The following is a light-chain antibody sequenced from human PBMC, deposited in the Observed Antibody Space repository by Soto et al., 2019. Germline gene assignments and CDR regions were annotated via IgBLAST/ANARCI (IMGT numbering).Light chain of an antibody. CDR1: GSDVGGYYS. Sequence: QSALTQPPSASGSHGQSVTISCTGTGSDVGGYYSVSWYQQQPGKAPKLIIYEVNKRPSGVPDRFSASKSDNTASLTVSGLQAEDEADYYCSSYAGRNNLVFGGGTKVTVL. V-gene: IGLV2-8*01. CDR2: EVN. CDR3: SSYAGRNNLV. J-gene: IGLJ2*01.